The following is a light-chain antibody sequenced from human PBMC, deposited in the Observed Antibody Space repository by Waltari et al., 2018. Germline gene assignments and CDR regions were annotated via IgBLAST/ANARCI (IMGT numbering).Light chain of an antibody. CDR1: QSVSSY. V-gene: IGKV3-11*01. CDR3: QQRRA. J-gene: IGKJ5*01. Sequence: EIVLTQSPATLSLSPGERATLSCRASQSVSSYLVWYQQKPGQAPRLLIYDASNRATGIPARFSGSGSGTDFTLTISSLEPEDFAVYYCQQRRAFGQGTRLEIK. CDR2: DAS.